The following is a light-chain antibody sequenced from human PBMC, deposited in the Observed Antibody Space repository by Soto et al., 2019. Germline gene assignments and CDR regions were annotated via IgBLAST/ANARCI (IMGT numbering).Light chain of an antibody. CDR3: LQYDTAPRT. J-gene: IGKJ1*01. Sequence: EIVLTQSPGTLSLSPGERASLSCRAAQDIITKKLGWYQQKPGHTPRLLIYGASNRAPGIPDRFSGSGSGTDFTLTISGVGPEDFAVYYCLQYDTAPRTFGQGTKVDIK. V-gene: IGKV3-20*01. CDR2: GAS. CDR1: QDIITKK.